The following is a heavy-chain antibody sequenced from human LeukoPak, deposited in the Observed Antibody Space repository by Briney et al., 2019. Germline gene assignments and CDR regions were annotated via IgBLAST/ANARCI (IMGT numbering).Heavy chain of an antibody. CDR1: GFTLSSFE. CDR2: IGSDNKP. J-gene: IGHJ6*02. V-gene: IGHV3-23*01. Sequence: GGSLRLSCAASGFTLSSFEMNWVRQAPGKGLEWVSSIGSDNKPHYSESVKGRFAISRDNSKSMLLLQLNSLRAEDTALYYCARDLHYYMAMDVWGQGTTVTVSS. D-gene: IGHD1-26*01. CDR3: ARDLHYYMAMDV.